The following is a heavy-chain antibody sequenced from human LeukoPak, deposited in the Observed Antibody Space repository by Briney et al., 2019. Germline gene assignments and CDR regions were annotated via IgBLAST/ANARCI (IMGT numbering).Heavy chain of an antibody. Sequence: GGSLRLSCAASGFTFSSYWMSWVRQAPGKGLEWVANIKQDGSEKYYVDSVKGRFTISRDNAKNSLYLQMNSLRAEDTAVYYCARDGSGYSSGWYSDYCGQGTLVTVSS. CDR1: GFTFSSYW. V-gene: IGHV3-7*03. J-gene: IGHJ4*02. CDR2: IKQDGSEK. D-gene: IGHD6-19*01. CDR3: ARDGSGYSSGWYSDY.